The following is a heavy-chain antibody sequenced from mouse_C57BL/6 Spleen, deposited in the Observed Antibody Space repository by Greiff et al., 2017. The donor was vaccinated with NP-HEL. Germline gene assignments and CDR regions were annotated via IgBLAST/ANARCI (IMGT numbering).Heavy chain of an antibody. CDR1: GYAFSSSW. CDR2: IYPGDGDT. J-gene: IGHJ1*03. Sequence: QVQLKQSGPELVKPGASVKISCKASGYAFSSSWMNWVKQRPGKGLEWIGRIYPGDGDTNYNGKFKGKATLTADKSSSTAYMQLSSLTSEDSAVYFCARYYYGRDWYFDVWGTGTTVTVSS. V-gene: IGHV1-82*01. D-gene: IGHD1-1*01. CDR3: ARYYYGRDWYFDV.